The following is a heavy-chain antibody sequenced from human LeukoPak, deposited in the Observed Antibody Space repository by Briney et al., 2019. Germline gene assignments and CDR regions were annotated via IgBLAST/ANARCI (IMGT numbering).Heavy chain of an antibody. CDR3: AKDWPVSGDHYSPFDY. CDR2: ISRSGTNT. Sequence: GGSLRLSCAASGFTFSSHAMSWVRQAPRMGLEWVAAISRSGTNTYYVDSVKGRFTISRDSSKNTLHLQMDSLRAEDTAVYFCAKDWPVSGDHYSPFDYWGQGTLVTVSS. J-gene: IGHJ4*02. D-gene: IGHD4-11*01. V-gene: IGHV3-23*01. CDR1: GFTFSSHA.